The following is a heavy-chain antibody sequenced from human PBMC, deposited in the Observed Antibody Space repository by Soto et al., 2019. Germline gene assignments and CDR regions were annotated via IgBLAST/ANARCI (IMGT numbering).Heavy chain of an antibody. CDR2: ISYDGSNK. CDR3: AKDQVRVMVGAAFDY. CDR1: GFTFSSYG. J-gene: IGHJ4*02. V-gene: IGHV3-30*18. D-gene: IGHD2-15*01. Sequence: QVQLVESGGGVVQPGRSLRLSCAASGFTFSSYGMHWVRQAPGKGPECVAVISYDGSNKYYADSVKGRFTISRDNSKNTLYLQMNGLRAEYTAVYYDAKDQVRVMVGAAFDYWGQGTLVTVSS.